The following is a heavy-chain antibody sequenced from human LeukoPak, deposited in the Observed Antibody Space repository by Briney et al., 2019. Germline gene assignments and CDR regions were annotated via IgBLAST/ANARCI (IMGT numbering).Heavy chain of an antibody. CDR2: ISSSGST. D-gene: IGHD2-15*01. J-gene: IGHJ5*02. CDR1: GDSISSGDYY. V-gene: IGHV4-61*02. Sequence: SETLSLTCTVSGDSISSGDYYWSWIRQPAGKGLEWIGRISSSGSTNYNPSLKSRVTISVDTSKNQFSLKLSSVTAADTAVYYCVIVVVVAATRWFDPWGQGTLVTVSS. CDR3: VIVVVVAATRWFDP.